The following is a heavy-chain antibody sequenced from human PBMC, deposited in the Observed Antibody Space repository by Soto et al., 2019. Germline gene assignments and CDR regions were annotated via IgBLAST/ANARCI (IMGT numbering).Heavy chain of an antibody. CDR3: AKTGRAHGDPPNDY. Sequence: QVQLVESGGGVVQPGTSLRLSCAASGFTFSAYGMHWVRQAPGKGLEWVAATSYDESKKYYGDSVKGRFTISRDNSKNTLYLKMNSRRVEDTAIYSWAKTGRAHGDPPNDYWGQGTLVTVSS. CDR1: GFTFSAYG. D-gene: IGHD4-17*01. V-gene: IGHV3-30*18. J-gene: IGHJ4*02. CDR2: TSYDESKK.